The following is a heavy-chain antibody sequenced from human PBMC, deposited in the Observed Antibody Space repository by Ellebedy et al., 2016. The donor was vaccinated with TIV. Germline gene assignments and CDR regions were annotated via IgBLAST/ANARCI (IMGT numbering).Heavy chain of an antibody. CDR2: INSDGSST. CDR1: GFTVSSNY. D-gene: IGHD6-19*01. CDR3: VREGSDWERPIDY. V-gene: IGHV3-74*01. Sequence: GGSLRLSXAASGFTVSSNYMSWVRQAPGKGLVWVSRINSDGSSTNYADSVKGRFTISRDNGKNTLYLQINNLSGEDTAMYYCVREGSDWERPIDYWGQGTLVTVSS. J-gene: IGHJ4*02.